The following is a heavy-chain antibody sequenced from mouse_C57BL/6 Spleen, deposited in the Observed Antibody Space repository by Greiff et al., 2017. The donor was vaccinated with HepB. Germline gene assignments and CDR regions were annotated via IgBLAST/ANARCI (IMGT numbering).Heavy chain of an antibody. Sequence: EVKVVESEGGLVQPGSSMKLSCTASGFTFSDYYMAWVRQVPEKGLEWVANINYDGSSTYYLDSLKSRFIISRDNAKNILYLQMSSLKSEDTATYYWARVLGPYYFDYWGQGTTLTVSS. J-gene: IGHJ2*01. CDR1: GFTFSDYY. D-gene: IGHD4-1*01. V-gene: IGHV5-16*01. CDR3: ARVLGPYYFDY. CDR2: INYDGSST.